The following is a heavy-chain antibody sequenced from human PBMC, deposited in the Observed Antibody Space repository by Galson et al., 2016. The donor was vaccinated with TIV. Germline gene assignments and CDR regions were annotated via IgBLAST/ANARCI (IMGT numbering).Heavy chain of an antibody. CDR3: TGGKVVAAEIHY. CDR2: FFHSGGT. V-gene: IGHV4-38-2*02. J-gene: IGHJ4*02. Sequence: SETLSLTCSVSGYSITSGYYWGWIRQPPGKGLEWIATFFHSGGTYYSPSLNTRATTSVDTSKNQLSLKLTSVTAADTAVYYCTGGKVVAAEIHYWGQGTLVTVSS. D-gene: IGHD2-15*01. CDR1: GYSITSGYY.